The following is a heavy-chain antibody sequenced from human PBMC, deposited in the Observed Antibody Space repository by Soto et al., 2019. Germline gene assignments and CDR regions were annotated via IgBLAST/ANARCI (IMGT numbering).Heavy chain of an antibody. CDR2: ISYDGSNK. CDR3: ARDNNWNYRIGLDY. D-gene: IGHD1-7*01. Sequence: GGSLRLSCAASGFTFSSYAMHWVRQAPGKGLEWVAVISYDGSNKYYADSVKGRFTISRDNSKNTLYLQMNSLRAEDTAVYYCARDNNWNYRIGLDYWGQGTLVTVSS. CDR1: GFTFSSYA. V-gene: IGHV3-30-3*01. J-gene: IGHJ4*02.